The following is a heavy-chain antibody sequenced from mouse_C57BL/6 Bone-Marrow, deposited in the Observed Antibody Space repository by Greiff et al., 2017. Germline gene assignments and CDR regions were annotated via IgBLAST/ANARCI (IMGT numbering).Heavy chain of an antibody. CDR3: ARLDGYSYFDY. J-gene: IGHJ2*01. D-gene: IGHD2-3*01. CDR1: GYTFTNYW. CDR2: IHPGGGYT. V-gene: IGHV1-63*01. Sequence: VQLQQSGAELVRPGTSVKMSCKASGYTFTNYWIGWAKQRPGHGLEWIGDIHPGGGYTNYNEKFKGKATLTADRSSSTAYMQFSSLTSEDSAIYYCARLDGYSYFDYWGQGSTLTVSS.